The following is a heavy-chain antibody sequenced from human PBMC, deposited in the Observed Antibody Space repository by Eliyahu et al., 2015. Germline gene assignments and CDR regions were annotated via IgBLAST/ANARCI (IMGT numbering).Heavy chain of an antibody. CDR3: ARTWMVRRVLNPSYFDY. CDR1: GXSXXXXGYH. Sequence: QVQLQESGPGLVKPSQTLXXTCTVSGXSXXXXGYHWSWXRXHPGEGPEWIGYISYRGNTYYNPSLKSRVTMSVDTSKNQFSLKLSSVTAADTAFYYCARTWMVRRVLNPSYFDYWGQGTLVTVSS. J-gene: IGHJ4*02. V-gene: IGHV4-31*03. D-gene: IGHD3-10*01. CDR2: ISYRGNT.